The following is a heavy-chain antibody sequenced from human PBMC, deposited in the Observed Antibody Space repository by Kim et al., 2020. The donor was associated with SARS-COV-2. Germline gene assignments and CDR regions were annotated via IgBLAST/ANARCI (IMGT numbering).Heavy chain of an antibody. D-gene: IGHD3-10*01. CDR1: GGSFSGYY. J-gene: IGHJ6*02. CDR2: INHSGST. V-gene: IGHV4-34*01. Sequence: SETLSLTCAVYGGSFSGYYWSWIRQPPGKGLEWIGEINHSGSTNYNPSLKSRVTISVDTSKNQFSLKLSSVTAADTALYYCARGFRSSGSYYPPDYYYYGMDVWGQGTTVTVSS. CDR3: ARGFRSSGSYYPPDYYYYGMDV.